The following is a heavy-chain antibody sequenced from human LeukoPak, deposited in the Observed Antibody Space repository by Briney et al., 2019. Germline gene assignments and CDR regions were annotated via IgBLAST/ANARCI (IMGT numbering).Heavy chain of an antibody. CDR1: GGSISSYY. V-gene: IGHV4-34*01. D-gene: IGHD4-23*01. CDR3: ASGRVGTAPLGY. CDR2: INHSGST. Sequence: SSETLSLTCTVSGGSISSYYWSWIRQPPGKGLEWIGEINHSGSTNYNPSLKSRVTISVDTSKNQFSLKLSSVTAADTAVYYCASGRVGTAPLGYWGQGTLVTVSS. J-gene: IGHJ4*02.